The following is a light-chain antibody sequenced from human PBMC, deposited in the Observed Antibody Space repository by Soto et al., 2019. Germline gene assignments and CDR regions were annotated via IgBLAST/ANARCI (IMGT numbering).Light chain of an antibody. J-gene: IGKJ1*01. CDR2: GAY. CDR1: QSVSSSY. Sequence: EIVLTQSPGTLSLSPGERATLSCRASQSVSSSYLAWYQQKPGQAHRLLIYGAYSRATGIQDRFSGSGSGTDFTLTIRRLEPEDFAVYYCKQYGSSRWTFGQGTKVDIK. V-gene: IGKV3-20*01. CDR3: KQYGSSRWT.